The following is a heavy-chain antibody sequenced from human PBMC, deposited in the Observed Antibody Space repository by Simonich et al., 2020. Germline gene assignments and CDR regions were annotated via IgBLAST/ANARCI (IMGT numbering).Heavy chain of an antibody. J-gene: IGHJ3*02. CDR1: GYTFTGYY. CDR3: ARVRFEAFDI. V-gene: IGHV1-2*02. Sequence: QVQLVQSGAEVKKPGASVKVSCKASGYTFTGYYMHWVRQAPGQGLEWMGWITPNSGGTNDAQKFQGRVTMTRDTSISTAYMELSRLRSDDTAVYYCARVRFEAFDIWGQGTMVTVSS. CDR2: ITPNSGGT.